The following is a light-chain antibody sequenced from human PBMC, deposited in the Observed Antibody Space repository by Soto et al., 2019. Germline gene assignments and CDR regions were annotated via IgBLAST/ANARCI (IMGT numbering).Light chain of an antibody. V-gene: IGLV2-8*01. CDR2: EVS. CDR1: SNDVGGYNY. CDR3: SSHAGSKRV. J-gene: IGLJ1*01. Sequence: QSVLTQPPSASGSPGQSVTISCTGTSNDVGGYNYVSWYQQHPGKAPKLMIYEVSKRPSGVPDRFSGSKSGNTASLTVSGLQAEDEADYYCSSHAGSKRVFGTGTKVTVL.